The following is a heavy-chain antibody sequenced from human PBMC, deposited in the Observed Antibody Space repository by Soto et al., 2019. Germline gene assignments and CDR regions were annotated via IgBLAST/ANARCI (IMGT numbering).Heavy chain of an antibody. V-gene: IGHV4-39*01. CDR1: GGSILDSTYY. Sequence: QLLLQESGPGLVKHSETLSLTCTVSGGSILDSTYYWAWIRQSPGKGLEWIGTIFYCGGTFYTPSLKSLVTMSVDTSNNQFSLKLSSVTAADTAVYYCARQASGYYYGWFDPWGQGTLVTVSS. CDR3: ARQASGYYYGWFDP. D-gene: IGHD3-22*01. CDR2: IFYCGGT. J-gene: IGHJ5*02.